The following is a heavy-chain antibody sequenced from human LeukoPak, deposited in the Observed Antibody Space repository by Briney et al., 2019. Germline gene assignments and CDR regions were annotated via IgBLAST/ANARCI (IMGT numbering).Heavy chain of an antibody. D-gene: IGHD6-6*01. CDR3: ASSSYGAFDI. V-gene: IGHV3-48*03. J-gene: IGHJ3*02. CDR1: GFTFSSYE. Sequence: GGSLRLSCAASGFTFSSYEMNWVRQAPGKGLEWVSYISSSGSTIYYADSVKGRFTISRDNAKNSLYLQMNSLRAEDTAVYYCASSSYGAFDIWGQGAMVTVSS. CDR2: ISSSGSTI.